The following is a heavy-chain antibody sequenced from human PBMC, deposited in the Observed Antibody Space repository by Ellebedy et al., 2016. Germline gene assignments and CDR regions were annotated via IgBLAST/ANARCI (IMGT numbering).Heavy chain of an antibody. CDR1: GFTFSSYG. CDR3: AKGLEAHGPFDY. J-gene: IGHJ4*02. V-gene: IGHV3-30*18. Sequence: SLKISXAASGFTFSSYGMHWVRQAPGKGLEWVAVISYDGSNKYYADSVKGRFTISRDNSKNTLYLQMNSLRAEDTAVYYCAKGLEAHGPFDYWGQGTLVTVSS. CDR2: ISYDGSNK. D-gene: IGHD3-16*01.